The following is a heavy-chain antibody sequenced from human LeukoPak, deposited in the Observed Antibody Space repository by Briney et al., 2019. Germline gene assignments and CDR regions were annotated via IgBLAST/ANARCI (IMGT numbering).Heavy chain of an antibody. CDR2: IYTSGST. V-gene: IGHV4-4*07. Sequence: SETLSLTCTFSGGSISSYYWSWIRQPAAKGLEWIGRIYTSGSTNYNPSLKSRVTMSVDTSKNQFSLKLSSVTAADTAVYYCARVTGYMIEDYFDYWGQGTLVTVSS. CDR1: GGSISSYY. CDR3: ARVTGYMIEDYFDY. D-gene: IGHD3-22*01. J-gene: IGHJ4*02.